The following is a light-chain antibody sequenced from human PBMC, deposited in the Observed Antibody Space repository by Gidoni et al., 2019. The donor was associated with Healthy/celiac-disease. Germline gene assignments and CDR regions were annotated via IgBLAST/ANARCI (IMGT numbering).Light chain of an antibody. CDR1: QSLLHSNGYNY. J-gene: IGKJ1*01. V-gene: IGKV2-28*01. CDR3: MQALQTPRT. CDR2: LGS. Sequence: DIVMTQSPLSLRVTPGEPASISCRSSQSLLHSNGYNYLDWYLQKPGQSPQLLIYLGSNRSSGVPDRFSGSGSGTDFTLKISRVEAEDVGVYYCMQALQTPRTFXQXTKVEIK.